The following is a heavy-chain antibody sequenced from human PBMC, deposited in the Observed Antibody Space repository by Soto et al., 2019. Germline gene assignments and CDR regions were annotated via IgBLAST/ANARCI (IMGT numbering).Heavy chain of an antibody. V-gene: IGHV4-59*01. D-gene: IGHD7-27*01. CDR3: ARRWGTCFYF. CDR1: GGSISSYY. CDR2: IYYTGTT. Sequence: SETLSLTCTVSGGSISSYYWTWIRQPPGKGLEWIGYIYYTGTTNYNPSLKSRVTISVDTSKNQFSLKLSSVTAADTAVYYCARRWGTCFYFWGQGTSVTVSS. J-gene: IGHJ4*02.